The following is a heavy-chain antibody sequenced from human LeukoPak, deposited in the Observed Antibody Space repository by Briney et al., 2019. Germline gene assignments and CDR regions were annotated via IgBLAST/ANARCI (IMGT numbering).Heavy chain of an antibody. Sequence: GGSLRLSCAASGFTFSSYAISWVRQAPGKGLEWVSAICGSGGSTYYADSVKGRFTISRDNSKNTLYLQMNSLRAEDTAVYYCAKDGYCSSTSCPTGYFFDYWGQGTLVTVSS. J-gene: IGHJ4*02. D-gene: IGHD2-2*01. CDR2: ICGSGGST. CDR3: AKDGYCSSTSCPTGYFFDY. CDR1: GFTFSSYA. V-gene: IGHV3-23*01.